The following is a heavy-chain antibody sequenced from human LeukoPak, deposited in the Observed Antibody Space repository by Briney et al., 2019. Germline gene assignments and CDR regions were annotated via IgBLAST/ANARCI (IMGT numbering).Heavy chain of an antibody. CDR3: ARIPEIEMATIKGLGY. V-gene: IGHV1-69*05. CDR1: GGTFSSYA. CDR2: IIPIFGTA. D-gene: IGHD5-24*01. Sequence: GSSVKVSCKASGGTFSSYAISWVRQAPGQGLEWMGGIIPIFGTANYAQKFQGRVTIARDTSTSTVYMELSSLRSEDTAVYYCARIPEIEMATIKGLGYWGQGTLVTVSS. J-gene: IGHJ4*02.